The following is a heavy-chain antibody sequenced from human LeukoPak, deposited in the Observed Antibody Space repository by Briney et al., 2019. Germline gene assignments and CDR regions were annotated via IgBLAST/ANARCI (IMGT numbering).Heavy chain of an antibody. Sequence: GGSLRLSCAASGFTVSSTYMSWVRQAPGKGLEWVSSISSSSSYIYYADSVKGRFTISRDNAKNSLYLQMNSLRAEDTAVYYCARGKNCSSTSCSPTNLDYWGQGTLVTVSS. D-gene: IGHD2-2*01. V-gene: IGHV3-21*01. J-gene: IGHJ4*02. CDR3: ARGKNCSSTSCSPTNLDY. CDR2: ISSSSSYI. CDR1: GFTVSSTY.